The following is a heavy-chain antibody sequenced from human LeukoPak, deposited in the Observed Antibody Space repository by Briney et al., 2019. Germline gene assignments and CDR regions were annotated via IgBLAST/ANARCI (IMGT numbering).Heavy chain of an antibody. D-gene: IGHD5-18*01. Sequence: ALVKVSCKASGYTFTSYFMNWVRQAPGQGLEWMGIINPTGGSTSYAQKFQGRLTMTRDTSTGTVYMDLSSLSSEDTAVYFCARVSPPGFSYGYFDSWGQGTLVTVSS. V-gene: IGHV1-46*01. J-gene: IGHJ4*02. CDR2: INPTGGST. CDR3: ARVSPPGFSYGYFDS. CDR1: GYTFTSYF.